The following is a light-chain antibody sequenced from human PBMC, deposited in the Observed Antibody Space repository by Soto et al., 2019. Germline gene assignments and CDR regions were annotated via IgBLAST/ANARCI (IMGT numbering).Light chain of an antibody. CDR1: QSVGYTY. CDR2: AIS. CDR3: QQYGTSPWS. Sequence: EIVLTQSPGTLSLSPGERATLSCRASQSVGYTYLAWYQQKPGQAPRLLISAISTRATGIPDRFSGSGSGTDFTLTISRLEPEDFAVYYCQQYGTSPWSFGQGTKLEIK. J-gene: IGKJ1*01. V-gene: IGKV3-20*01.